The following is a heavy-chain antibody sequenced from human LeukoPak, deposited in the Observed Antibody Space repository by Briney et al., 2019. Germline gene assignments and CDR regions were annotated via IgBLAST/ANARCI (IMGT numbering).Heavy chain of an antibody. V-gene: IGHV3-64*01. D-gene: IGHD5-18*01. CDR3: ARGRGYIYGYDY. CDR2: ISTNGGST. J-gene: IGHJ4*02. CDR1: RFMFSTYD. Sequence: GQSLRLSCAPSRFMFSTYDMPWVRQAPGQGLEYVSHISTNGGSTYYAISVKGRFTISRDNSKNTLYLQMGSPRAEDMAVYYCARGRGYIYGYDYWGQGTLVTVSS.